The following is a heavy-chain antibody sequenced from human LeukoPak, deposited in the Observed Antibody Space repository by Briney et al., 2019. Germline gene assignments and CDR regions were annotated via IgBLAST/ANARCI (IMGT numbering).Heavy chain of an antibody. D-gene: IGHD2-8*01. CDR1: GYTFTSYY. V-gene: IGHV1-46*01. Sequence: ASVKVSCKASGYTFTSYYMHWVRQAPGQGLEWMGIISPSGGSTSYAQKFQGRVTMTRDTSTSTVYMELSSLGSEDTAVYYCARDGVGVDAFDIWGQGTMVTVSS. CDR3: ARDGVGVDAFDI. CDR2: ISPSGGST. J-gene: IGHJ3*02.